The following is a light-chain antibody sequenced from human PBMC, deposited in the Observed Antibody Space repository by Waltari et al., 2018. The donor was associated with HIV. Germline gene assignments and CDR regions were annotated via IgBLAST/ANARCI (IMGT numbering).Light chain of an antibody. Sequence: QSALTQPASASGSPGQSTTISCPGTSSDVGGYNYVPWYQQHPGKAPKLMIYDVSNRPSGVSNRFSGSKSGNTASLTISGLQAEDEADYYCSSYTSSSTYVFGTGTKVTVL. CDR1: SSDVGGYNY. V-gene: IGLV2-14*01. CDR2: DVS. CDR3: SSYTSSSTYV. J-gene: IGLJ1*01.